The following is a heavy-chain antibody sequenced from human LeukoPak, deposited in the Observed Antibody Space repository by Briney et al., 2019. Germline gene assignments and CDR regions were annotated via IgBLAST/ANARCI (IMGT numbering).Heavy chain of an antibody. D-gene: IGHD6-13*01. J-gene: IGHJ4*02. V-gene: IGHV4-34*01. CDR3: ARYRTYSSSWGLDY. CDR1: GGSFSGYY. Sequence: PSETLSLTCAVYGGSFSGYYWSWLRQPPGKGLEWIGEINHSGSTNYNPSLKSRVTISVDTSKNQFSLKLSSVTAADTAVYYCARYRTYSSSWGLDYWGQGTLVTVSS. CDR2: INHSGST.